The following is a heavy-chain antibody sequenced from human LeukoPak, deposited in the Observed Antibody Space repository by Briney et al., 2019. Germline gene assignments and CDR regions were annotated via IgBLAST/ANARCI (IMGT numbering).Heavy chain of an antibody. J-gene: IGHJ4*02. D-gene: IGHD3-9*01. V-gene: IGHV3-23*01. CDR2: MKGGGET. CDR1: GFSFSNYA. Sequence: GGSLRLPCAASGFSFSNYAMSWVRQAPARGPEWVSSMKGGGETFYADSVKGRFTLSRDDSRNTVYLQLNNLRVEDTAIYYCAKANWVLNADAVWWGQGTQVTVSS. CDR3: AKANWVLNADAVW.